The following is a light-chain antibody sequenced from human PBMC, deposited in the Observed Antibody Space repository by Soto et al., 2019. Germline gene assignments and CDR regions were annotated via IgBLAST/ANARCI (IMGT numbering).Light chain of an antibody. CDR3: CSYAGRSTWDVV. CDR2: EGF. CDR1: SSDVGGSGL. V-gene: IGLV2-23*01. J-gene: IGLJ2*01. Sequence: QSALTQPASVSGSPVQSITISCTGTSSDVGGSGLVSWYQFHPGKAPKLLIFEGFKRPSGVSNRFSGSKSGSTASLTISGLQAEDEADYYCCSYAGRSTWDVVFGGGTKLTVL.